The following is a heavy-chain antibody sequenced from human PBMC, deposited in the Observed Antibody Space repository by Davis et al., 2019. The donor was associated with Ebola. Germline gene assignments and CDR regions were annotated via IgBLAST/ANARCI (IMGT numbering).Heavy chain of an antibody. CDR2: IYSSGIT. V-gene: IGHV3-53*01. J-gene: IGHJ4*02. D-gene: IGHD6-13*01. Sequence: GESLKISCAASGFTVSSNYMSWVRQAPGKGLEWVSVIYSSGITNYADSVTGRFTSSSDNAKNTVYLQMNSLRAEDTAVYYCARDDHGSSGIHFDYWGQGTLVTVSS. CDR3: ARDDHGSSGIHFDY. CDR1: GFTVSSNY.